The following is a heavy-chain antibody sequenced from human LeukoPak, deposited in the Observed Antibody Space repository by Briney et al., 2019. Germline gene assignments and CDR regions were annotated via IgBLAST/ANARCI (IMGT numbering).Heavy chain of an antibody. Sequence: GGSMRLSCAASGLAFSAYKMHWARQAPRKGLVWVSRISTDGYTTDYADFVQGRFTASRDNTKNTWSLEMNSLRAEDTAVYYCVVGGSPGYWGQGTLVTASS. CDR3: VVGGSPGY. CDR1: GLAFSAYK. D-gene: IGHD2-15*01. CDR2: ISTDGYTT. J-gene: IGHJ4*02. V-gene: IGHV3-74*01.